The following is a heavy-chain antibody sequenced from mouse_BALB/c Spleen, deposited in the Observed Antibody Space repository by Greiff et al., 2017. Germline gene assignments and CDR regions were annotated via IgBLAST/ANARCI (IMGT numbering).Heavy chain of an antibody. CDR1: GYSITSDYA. CDR3: ARRGVGNYVDY. V-gene: IGHV3-2*02. D-gene: IGHD1-1*02. Sequence: EVMLVESGPGLVKPSQSLSLTCTVTGYSITSDYAWNWIRQFPGNKLEWMGYISYSGSTSYNPSLKSRISITRDTSKNQFFLQLNSVTTEDTATYYCARRGVGNYVDYWGQGTTLTVSS. J-gene: IGHJ2*01. CDR2: ISYSGST.